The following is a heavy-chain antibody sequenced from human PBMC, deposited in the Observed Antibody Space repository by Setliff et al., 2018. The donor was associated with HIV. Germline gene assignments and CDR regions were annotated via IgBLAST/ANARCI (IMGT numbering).Heavy chain of an antibody. CDR1: GYTFTTYP. V-gene: IGHV1-46*01. CDR3: ARNQGDSSGWYAGDF. J-gene: IGHJ4*01. D-gene: IGHD6-19*01. CDR2: INTSGGSA. Sequence: GASVKVSCKASGYTFTTYPMHWVRQAPGQGLEWMGVINTSGGSAGYAEKFRGRVTMTRDTSTNTVYMDLRNLRSEDTAVYYCARNQGDSSGWYAGDFWGHGTLGTSPQ.